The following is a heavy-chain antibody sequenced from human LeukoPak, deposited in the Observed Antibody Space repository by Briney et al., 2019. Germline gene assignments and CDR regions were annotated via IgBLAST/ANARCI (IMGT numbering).Heavy chain of an antibody. V-gene: IGHV4-34*01. D-gene: IGHD1-26*01. CDR2: INHSGST. J-gene: IGHJ6*02. CDR3: AGGGATNDYYYYGMDV. CDR1: GGSFSGYY. Sequence: PSETLSLTCAVYGGSFSGYYWSWIRQPPGKGLDWIGEINHSGSTNYNPSLKSRVTISVDTSKNQFSLKLSSVTAAATAVYYCAGGGATNDYYYYGMDVWGQGTTVTVSS.